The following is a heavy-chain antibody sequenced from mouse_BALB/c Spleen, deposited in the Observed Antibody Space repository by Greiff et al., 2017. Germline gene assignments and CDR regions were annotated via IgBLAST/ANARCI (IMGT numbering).Heavy chain of an antibody. J-gene: IGHJ3*01. V-gene: IGHV1-15*01. D-gene: IGHD3-1*01. CDR3: TRTARAKAWFAY. Sequence: VKLQESGAELVRPGASVTLSCKASGYTFTDYEMHWVKQTPVHGLEWIGAIDPETGGTAYNQKFKGKATLTADKSSSTAYMELRSLTSEDSAVYYCTRTARAKAWFAYWGQGTLVTVSA. CDR2: IDPETGGT. CDR1: GYTFTDYE.